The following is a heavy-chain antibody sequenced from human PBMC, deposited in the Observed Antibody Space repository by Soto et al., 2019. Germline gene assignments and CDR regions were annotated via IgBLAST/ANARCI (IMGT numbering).Heavy chain of an antibody. V-gene: IGHV3-30*03. CDR2: ISSDGSKK. CDR3: AMDLYGGSSRFNY. J-gene: IGHJ4*02. Sequence: QVQLVESGGGVVQPGRSLRLSCVASGFTFSNNGIHWVRQAPGKGLEWVAVISSDGSKKYYADSVKGRFTISRDNSKNTLYLQLNRLRAEDTAVYYCAMDLYGGSSRFNYGGQGTLVTVSS. D-gene: IGHD2-15*01. CDR1: GFTFSNNG.